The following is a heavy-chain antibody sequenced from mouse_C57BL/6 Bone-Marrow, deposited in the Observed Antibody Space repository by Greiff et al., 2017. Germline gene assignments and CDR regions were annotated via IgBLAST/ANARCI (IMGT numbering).Heavy chain of an antibody. CDR2: IDPENGDT. V-gene: IGHV14-4*01. CDR3: ARDYGSSDWYFDV. Sequence: VQLQQSGAELVRPGASVKLSCTASGFNIKDDYMHWVKQRPEQGLEWIGWIDPENGDTEYASKFQGKATITVDTSSSTAYMELHSLTSEDSAVYFCARDYGSSDWYFDVWGTGTTVTVSS. CDR1: GFNIKDDY. J-gene: IGHJ1*03. D-gene: IGHD1-1*01.